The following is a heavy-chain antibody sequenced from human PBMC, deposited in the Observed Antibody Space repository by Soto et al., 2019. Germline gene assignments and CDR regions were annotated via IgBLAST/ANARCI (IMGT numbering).Heavy chain of an antibody. CDR1: GYSFTSYW. D-gene: IGHD3-22*01. CDR2: IDPSDSYT. J-gene: IGHJ6*02. CDR3: ATLSYYYDSTGYYSTGASGYYGMDV. Sequence: PGESLKISCKGSGYSFTSYWISWVRQMPGKGLEWMGRIDPSDSYTNYSPSFQGHVTISADKSISTAYLQWSSLKASDTAMYYCATLSYYYDSTGYYSTGASGYYGMDVWGQGTTVTVSS. V-gene: IGHV5-10-1*01.